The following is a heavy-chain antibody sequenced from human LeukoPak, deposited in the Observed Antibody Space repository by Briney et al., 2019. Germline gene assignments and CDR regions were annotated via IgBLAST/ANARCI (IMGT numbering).Heavy chain of an antibody. CDR2: ISGSGDNT. J-gene: IGHJ4*02. CDR3: AKGSYYDSSGSFYFDY. Sequence: GGSLRLSCEASGFTFSSYGMHWVRQAPGKGLEWVSGISGSGDNTYYADSVKGRFTISRDNSKNTLYVQVNSLGTEDTAAYYCAKGSYYDSSGSFYFDYWGQGTLVTVSS. V-gene: IGHV3-23*01. D-gene: IGHD3-22*01. CDR1: GFTFSSYG.